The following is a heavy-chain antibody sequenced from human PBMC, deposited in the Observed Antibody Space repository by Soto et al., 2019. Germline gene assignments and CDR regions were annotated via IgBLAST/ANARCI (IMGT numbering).Heavy chain of an antibody. Sequence: QVQLVESGGGVVQPGRSLRLSCAASGFTFSSYGMHWVRQAPGKGLVWVAVIWYEGSNEYYADSVKGRFTISRDNSKNTLYLQMNSLRAEDTAVYYCARRATAYSSGWYWFDPWGQGTLVTVSS. CDR3: ARRATAYSSGWYWFDP. J-gene: IGHJ5*02. CDR1: GFTFSSYG. D-gene: IGHD6-19*01. V-gene: IGHV3-33*01. CDR2: IWYEGSNE.